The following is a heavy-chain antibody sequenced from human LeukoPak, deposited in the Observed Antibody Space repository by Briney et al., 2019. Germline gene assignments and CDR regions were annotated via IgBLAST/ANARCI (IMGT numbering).Heavy chain of an antibody. V-gene: IGHV3-20*04. D-gene: IGHD4-17*01. CDR2: INWNGGSI. CDR1: GFTFDDYG. J-gene: IGHJ4*02. Sequence: GGSLRLSCAASGFTFDDYGMSWVRQAPGKGLEWVSGINWNGGSIGYVDSVKGRFTISRDNAKNSLYLQMNSLRAEDTALYYCARVGIYGDYNRYSDYWGQGTLVTVSS. CDR3: ARVGIYGDYNRYSDY.